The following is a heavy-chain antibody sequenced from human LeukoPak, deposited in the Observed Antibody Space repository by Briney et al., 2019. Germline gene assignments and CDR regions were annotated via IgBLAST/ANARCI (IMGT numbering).Heavy chain of an antibody. D-gene: IGHD3-22*01. J-gene: IGHJ4*02. Sequence: SETLSLTCTVSGGSISSSYWSWIRQPPGKGLDWIGYIHYSGSTHYNPSLTSRVTISVDTSKNQFSLKLSSVTAADTAVYYCARANRDTNGYYYSFDYWGQGTPVTVSS. CDR2: IHYSGST. CDR1: GGSISSSY. CDR3: ARANRDTNGYYYSFDY. V-gene: IGHV4-59*01.